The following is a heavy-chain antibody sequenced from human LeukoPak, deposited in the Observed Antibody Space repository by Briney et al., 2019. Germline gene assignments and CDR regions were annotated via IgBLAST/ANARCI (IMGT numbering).Heavy chain of an antibody. Sequence: SETLSLTCSVSGGSISSSSSYWGWIRQPPGKGLEWIGSIYYSGSSFDNPALKSRVTISVDTSKNQFSLKLSSVTAADTAVYYCASRGPYGKFNYWGQGTLVTVSS. V-gene: IGHV4-39*01. CDR3: ASRGPYGKFNY. J-gene: IGHJ4*02. CDR1: GGSISSSSSY. CDR2: IYYSGSS. D-gene: IGHD3-10*01.